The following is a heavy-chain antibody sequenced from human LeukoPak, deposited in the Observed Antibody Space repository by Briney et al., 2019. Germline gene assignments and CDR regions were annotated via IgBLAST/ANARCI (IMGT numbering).Heavy chain of an antibody. J-gene: IGHJ6*03. CDR1: GYTFTGYY. V-gene: IGHV1-2*02. Sequence: ASVKVSCKASGYTFTGYYMHWVRQAPGQGLEWMGWINPNSGGTNYAQKFQGRVTMTRDTSISTAYMELSRLRSDDTAVYYCAREGTMVRGVRWKDQHHYYYMDVWGKGTTVTVSS. D-gene: IGHD3-10*01. CDR2: INPNSGGT. CDR3: AREGTMVRGVRWKDQHHYYYMDV.